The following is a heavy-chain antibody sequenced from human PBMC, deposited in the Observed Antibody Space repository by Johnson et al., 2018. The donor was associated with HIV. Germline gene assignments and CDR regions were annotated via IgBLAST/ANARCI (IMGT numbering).Heavy chain of an antibody. D-gene: IGHD3-10*01. J-gene: IGHJ3*02. Sequence: QVQLVESGGGVVQPGRSLRLSCAASGFTFSSYGMHWVRQAPGKGLEWVAVISYDGSNKYYADSVKGRFTISRDNSKNTLYLQMNSLRAEDTAVYYCAKETGAHSAFEIWGQGTLVTVSS. V-gene: IGHV3-30*18. CDR2: ISYDGSNK. CDR1: GFTFSSYG. CDR3: AKETGAHSAFEI.